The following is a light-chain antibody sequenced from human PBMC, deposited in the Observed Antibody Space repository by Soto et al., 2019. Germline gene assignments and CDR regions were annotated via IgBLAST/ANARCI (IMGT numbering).Light chain of an antibody. CDR1: QSVSST. CDR2: GES. J-gene: IGKJ1*01. V-gene: IGKV3-15*01. CDR3: QQYNNWWT. Sequence: EIVMTQSQATLSVSPGERATLSCRASQSVSSTLAWYPQKPGQAPRHLIYGESTRATGIPARFSGSGSETEYTLLLSSLQSENFAVYYCQQYNNWWTFGQGNQVQIK.